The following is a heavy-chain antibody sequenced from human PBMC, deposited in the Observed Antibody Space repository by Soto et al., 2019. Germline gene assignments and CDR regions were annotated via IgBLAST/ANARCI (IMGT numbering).Heavy chain of an antibody. J-gene: IGHJ3*02. CDR1: GGSISSYY. V-gene: IGHV4-59*08. Sequence: TPSETLSLTCTVSGGSISSYYWSWIRQPPGKGLEWIGYIYYSGSTNYNPSLKSRVTISVDTSKNQFSLKLSSVTAADTAVYYCARLRYFDWTLPDAFDIWGQGTMVTVSS. CDR3: ARLRYFDWTLPDAFDI. D-gene: IGHD3-9*01. CDR2: IYYSGST.